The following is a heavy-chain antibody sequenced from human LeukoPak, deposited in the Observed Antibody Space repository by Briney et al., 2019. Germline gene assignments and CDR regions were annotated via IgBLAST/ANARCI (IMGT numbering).Heavy chain of an antibody. CDR3: AKPLTSYSSGFSDAFDV. V-gene: IGHV3-64*02. CDR2: ITTNGGNA. D-gene: IGHD5-18*01. J-gene: IGHJ3*01. CDR1: GFTFSIYA. Sequence: PGGSLRLSCAASGFTFSIYAMHWVRQAPGKGLEHVSTITTNGGNAYYADSVKGRFTISRDNSKDTLFLQLGRLRAEDIGVYYCAKPLTSYSSGFSDAFDVWGHGTMVTVFS.